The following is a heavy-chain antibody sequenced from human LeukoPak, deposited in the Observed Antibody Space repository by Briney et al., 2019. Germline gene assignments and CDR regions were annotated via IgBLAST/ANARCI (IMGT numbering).Heavy chain of an antibody. Sequence: PGGSLRLSCAASGFTFSNYAMHWVRQAPGKGLEWVSGISWSGDTIEYADSVKGRFTISRDNAENALYLQMNSLRAEDTALYSCAKSALPASSGYYALWNWGQGTLVTVSS. D-gene: IGHD3-22*01. CDR3: AKSALPASSGYYALWN. CDR1: GFTFSNYA. CDR2: ISWSGDTI. J-gene: IGHJ4*02. V-gene: IGHV3-9*01.